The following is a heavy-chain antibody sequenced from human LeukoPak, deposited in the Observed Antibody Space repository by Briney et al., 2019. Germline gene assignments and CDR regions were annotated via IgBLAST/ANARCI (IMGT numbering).Heavy chain of an antibody. D-gene: IGHD3-10*01. J-gene: IGHJ5*02. V-gene: IGHV3-30*04. Sequence: PGGSLRLSCAASGFTFSYYTMHWVRQAPGKGLEWVAVISYEGGTQHYADSVKGRYIISRDNPRNTLYLQMNNLRTEDTAVYYCAKEGTPQVSTWYDLWGQGTQVIVSS. CDR1: GFTFSYYT. CDR2: ISYEGGTQ. CDR3: AKEGTPQVSTWYDL.